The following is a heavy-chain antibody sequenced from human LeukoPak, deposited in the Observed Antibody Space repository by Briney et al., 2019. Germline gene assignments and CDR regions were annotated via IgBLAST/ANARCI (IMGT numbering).Heavy chain of an antibody. V-gene: IGHV3-30*03. CDR3: ARDLHSSKY. CDR2: ISDDGRNK. Sequence: GRSLRLSCAASGFTFNNYGMHYVRQAPGKGLEWVAVISDDGRNKNYADSVKGRFTISRDNAKNSLYLQMNSLRAEDTAVYYCARDLHSSKYWGQGTLVTVSS. J-gene: IGHJ4*02. D-gene: IGHD6-13*01. CDR1: GFTFNNYG.